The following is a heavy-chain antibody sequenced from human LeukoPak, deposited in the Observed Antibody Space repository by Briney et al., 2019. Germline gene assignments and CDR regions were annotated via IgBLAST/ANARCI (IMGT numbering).Heavy chain of an antibody. V-gene: IGHV1-18*01. J-gene: IGHJ4*02. CDR2: IGVYSGET. CDR3: PRVGATYGDPLQYDY. CDR1: GYSFTTYG. D-gene: IGHD1-26*01. Sequence: ASVTLSFTASGYSFTTYGISWVRQAPGQGLEWMGWIGVYSGETDYAPKLQDRVTMTTDTSTSTAYMELRSLTSADTGTYYCPRVGATYGDPLQYDYWGQGTVVTVCS.